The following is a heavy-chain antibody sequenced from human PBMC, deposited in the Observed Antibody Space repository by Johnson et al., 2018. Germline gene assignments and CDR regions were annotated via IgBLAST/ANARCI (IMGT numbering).Heavy chain of an antibody. CDR3: ARSLGVAVAGTGVRHDAFDI. V-gene: IGHV3-30*03. D-gene: IGHD6-19*01. J-gene: IGHJ3*02. CDR2: ISYDGNNK. CDR1: GFTFRSYG. Sequence: QVQLQESGGGVVQSGRSLRLSCAASGFTFRSYGIHWVRQAPGKGLEWVAVISYDGNNKYYADSVKGRCTISRDNSKTTLYLQMNSRRAEDTAVYYCARSLGVAVAGTGVRHDAFDIWGQGTTVTVSS.